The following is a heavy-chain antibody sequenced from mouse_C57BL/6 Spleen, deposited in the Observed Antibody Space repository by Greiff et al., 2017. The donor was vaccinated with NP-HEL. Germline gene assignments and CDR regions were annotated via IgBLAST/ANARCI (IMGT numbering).Heavy chain of an antibody. CDR2: IHPNSGST. CDR1: GYTFTSYW. Sequence: QVQLQQPGAELVKPGASVKLSCKASGYTFTSYWMHWVKQRPGQGLEWIGMIHPNSGSTNYNEKFKSKATLTVDKSSSTAYMQLSSLTSEDSAVYYCARSGYDYDGGDYYAMDYWGQGTSVTVSS. D-gene: IGHD2-4*01. J-gene: IGHJ4*01. V-gene: IGHV1-64*01. CDR3: ARSGYDYDGGDYYAMDY.